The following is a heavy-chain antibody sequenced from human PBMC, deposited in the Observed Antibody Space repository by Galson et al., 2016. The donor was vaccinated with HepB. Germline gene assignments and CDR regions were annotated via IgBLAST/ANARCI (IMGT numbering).Heavy chain of an antibody. J-gene: IGHJ5*02. V-gene: IGHV3-7*03. CDR1: GFPFSDNW. D-gene: IGHD2-21*01. Sequence: SLRLSCAASGFPFSDNWMSWVRQAPGKGLEWAANINIDGSGKYYVDSVKGRFTISRDNAKDSLYLQMDRLRPEDTALYYCSPVDGPWGQGTLVPVSS. CDR3: SPVDGP. CDR2: INIDGSGK.